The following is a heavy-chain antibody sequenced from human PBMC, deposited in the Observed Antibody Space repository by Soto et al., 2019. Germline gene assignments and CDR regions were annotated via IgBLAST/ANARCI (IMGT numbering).Heavy chain of an antibody. CDR2: IYYSGST. J-gene: IGHJ3*02. D-gene: IGHD3-10*01. V-gene: IGHV4-31*03. CDR3: ARAAAYYYALDAFDI. CDR1: GGSISSGGYY. Sequence: QVQLQESGPGLVKPSQTLSLTCTVSGGSISSGGYYWSWIRQHPGKGLEWIGYIYYSGSTYYNPSLKGRVTIPVDTSKNQFALKLSSVTAADTAVYYCARAAAYYYALDAFDIWGQGTMVTVSS.